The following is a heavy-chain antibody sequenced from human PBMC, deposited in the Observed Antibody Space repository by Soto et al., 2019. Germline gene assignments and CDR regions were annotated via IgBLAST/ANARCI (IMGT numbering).Heavy chain of an antibody. J-gene: IGHJ4*02. CDR3: ARDHGDYSNGFDY. Sequence: SETLSLTCTVSGGSISSYYWSWIRQPPGKGLEWIGYIYYSGSTNHNPSLKSRVTISVDTSKNQFSLKLSSVTAADTAVYYCARDHGDYSNGFDYWGQGTLVTVSS. CDR1: GGSISSYY. V-gene: IGHV4-59*01. CDR2: IYYSGST. D-gene: IGHD4-4*01.